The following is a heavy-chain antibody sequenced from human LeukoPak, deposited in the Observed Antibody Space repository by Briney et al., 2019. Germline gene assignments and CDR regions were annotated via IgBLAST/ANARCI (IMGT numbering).Heavy chain of an antibody. D-gene: IGHD3-10*01. V-gene: IGHV3-15*01. J-gene: IGHJ4*02. CDR2: IKSKTDGGTT. CDR1: GFTFSNAW. Sequence: PGGSLRLSCAASGFTFSNAWMSWVRQAPGKGLEWVGRIKSKTDGGTTDYAAPVKGRFTISRDDSKNTLYLQMNSLKTEDTAVYYCSVWFGELGNDYWGQGTLVTVSS. CDR3: SVWFGELGNDY.